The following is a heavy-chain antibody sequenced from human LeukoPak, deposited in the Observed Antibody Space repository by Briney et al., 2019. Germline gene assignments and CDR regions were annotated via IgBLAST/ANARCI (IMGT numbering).Heavy chain of an antibody. V-gene: IGHV4-39*07. Sequence: SETLSLTCTVSGGSISSSSYYWGWIRQPPGKGLEWIGSIYYSGSTYYNPSLKSRVTMSVDTSKNQFSLKLSSVTAADTAVYYCARDDGQYQLLYHWGRGTLVTVSS. J-gene: IGHJ5*02. D-gene: IGHD2-2*01. CDR2: IYYSGST. CDR1: GGSISSSSYY. CDR3: ARDDGQYQLLYH.